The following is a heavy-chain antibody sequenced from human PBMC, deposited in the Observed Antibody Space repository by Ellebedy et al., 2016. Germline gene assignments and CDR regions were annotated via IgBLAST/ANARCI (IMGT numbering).Heavy chain of an antibody. D-gene: IGHD1-26*01. CDR3: THHMEGATWH. CDR1: GVTFSNAW. V-gene: IGHV3-15*01. J-gene: IGHJ4*02. CDR2: IKSKVEGGTT. Sequence: GGSLRLSCAPSGVTFSNAWMSWVRQAPGKGLEWVGRIKSKVEGGTTDYAAPVTGRFIMSRDDSKNTFYLQMNSLKTEDTAVYYCTHHMEGATWHWGQGTLVTVSS.